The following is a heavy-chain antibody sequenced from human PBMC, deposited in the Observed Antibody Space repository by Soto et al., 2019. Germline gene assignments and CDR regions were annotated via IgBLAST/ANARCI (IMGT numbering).Heavy chain of an antibody. V-gene: IGHV1-46*01. CDR2: INPSGGST. J-gene: IGHJ6*02. CDR1: GYTFTSYY. CDR3: ARTGILWFGEFYYYYGMDV. Sequence: ASVKVSCKASGYTFTSYYMHWVRQAPGQGLEWMGIINPSGGSTSYAQKFQGRVTMTRDTSTSTVYMELSSLRSEDTAVYYCARTGILWFGEFYYYYGMDVWGQGTMVTVS. D-gene: IGHD3-10*01.